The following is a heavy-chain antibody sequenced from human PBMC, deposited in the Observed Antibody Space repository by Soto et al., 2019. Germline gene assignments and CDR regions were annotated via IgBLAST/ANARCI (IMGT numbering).Heavy chain of an antibody. D-gene: IGHD6-19*01. CDR2: IWHDGSKT. J-gene: IGHJ4*02. CDR3: AREGSVAGTSLIDY. Sequence: QVQLVESGGGVVQPGRSLRLCCAASGFIFSDYAIHWVRQAPGKGLEWVTVIWHDGSKTDYADSVKGRFSISRDNSENTLYLEMNNLRVEDTAVYYCAREGSVAGTSLIDYWGQGALVTVSS. CDR1: GFIFSDYA. V-gene: IGHV3-33*08.